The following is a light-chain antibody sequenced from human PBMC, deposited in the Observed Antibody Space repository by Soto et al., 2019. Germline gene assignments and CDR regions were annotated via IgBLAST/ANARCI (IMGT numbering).Light chain of an antibody. CDR3: QQYNSYSPA. J-gene: IGKJ1*01. CDR2: GAS. CDR1: QYISTF. Sequence: DIQMTQSPSTLSASVGDRVTITCRASQYISTFLAWYQQKPGKAPKLLIYGASSLESGVPSRFSGSGSGTEFTLTISSLQPDDFATYCCQQYNSYSPAFGQGTKVEIK. V-gene: IGKV1-5*01.